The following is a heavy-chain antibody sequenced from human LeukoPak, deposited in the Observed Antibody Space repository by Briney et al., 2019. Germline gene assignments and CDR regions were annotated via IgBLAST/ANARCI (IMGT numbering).Heavy chain of an antibody. J-gene: IGHJ6*03. CDR1: GFTFDDYG. D-gene: IGHD6-19*01. V-gene: IGHV3-20*04. Sequence: PGGSLRLSCAASGFTFDDYGMSWVRQAPGKGLEWVSGINWNGGSTGYADSVKGRFTISRDNAKNSLYLQMNSLRAEDTALYYCARSNTYSSGWYFATTKYYYYYYYMDVWGKGTTVTVSS. CDR3: ARSNTYSSGWYFATTKYYYYYYYMDV. CDR2: INWNGGST.